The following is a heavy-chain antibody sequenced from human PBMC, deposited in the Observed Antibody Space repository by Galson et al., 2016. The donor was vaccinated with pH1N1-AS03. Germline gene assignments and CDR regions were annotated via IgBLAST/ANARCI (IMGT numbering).Heavy chain of an antibody. Sequence: SLRLSCAASGFTFSSYSIHWVRQAPGKGLEYVSAISSDGDTYYTDSVKGRLTISRDKSKNTVYLQMGGLRPEDVAVYYCAREAEHYYYALDVWGQGTTVTVSS. V-gene: IGHV3-64*02. CDR2: ISSDGDT. CDR1: GFTFSSYS. J-gene: IGHJ6*02. CDR3: AREAEHYYYALDV.